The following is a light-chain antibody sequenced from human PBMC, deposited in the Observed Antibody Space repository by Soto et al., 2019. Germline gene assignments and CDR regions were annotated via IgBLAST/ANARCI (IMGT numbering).Light chain of an antibody. V-gene: IGKV3-20*01. Sequence: EIVLTQSPGSLSLSPGEIATLSFSASQSVSSGYVAWYQQKPGQSPRLLMYGAGNRASGIPDRFRGSGSGTDFTLTISRLEPEDFAVYYCQQYGGSPAITFGQGTRLEIK. J-gene: IGKJ5*01. CDR3: QQYGGSPAIT. CDR2: GAG. CDR1: QSVSSGY.